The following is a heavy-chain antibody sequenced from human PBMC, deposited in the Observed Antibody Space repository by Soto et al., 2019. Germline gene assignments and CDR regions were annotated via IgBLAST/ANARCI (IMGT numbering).Heavy chain of an antibody. J-gene: IGHJ4*02. V-gene: IGHV3-30*18. CDR2: ISYDGSNK. D-gene: IGHD3-22*01. Sequence: PGGSLRLSCAASGFTFSSYGMHWVRQAPGKGLEWVAVISYDGSNKYYADSVKGRFTISRDNSKNTLYLQMNSLRAEDTAVYYCAKDLPYYYDSSGYSNWGQGTLVTVSS. CDR1: GFTFSSYG. CDR3: AKDLPYYYDSSGYSN.